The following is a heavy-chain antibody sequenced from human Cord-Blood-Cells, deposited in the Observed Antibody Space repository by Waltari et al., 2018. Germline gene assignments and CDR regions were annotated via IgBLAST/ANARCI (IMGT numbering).Heavy chain of an antibody. Sequence: QVQLQQWGAGLLKPSETLSLTCAVYGGSFSGYYWSWIRQPPGKGLEWIGEINHSGSTNYNPSLKSRVTISVDTSKNQFSLKLSSVTAADTAVYYCARRQQGALGSGGAFDIWGQGTMVTVSS. CDR3: ARRQQGALGSGGAFDI. V-gene: IGHV4-34*01. CDR1: GGSFSGYY. D-gene: IGHD7-27*01. J-gene: IGHJ3*02. CDR2: INHSGST.